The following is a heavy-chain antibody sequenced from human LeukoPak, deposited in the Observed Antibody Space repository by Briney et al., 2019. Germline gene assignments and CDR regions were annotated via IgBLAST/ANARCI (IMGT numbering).Heavy chain of an antibody. CDR2: IKSKTDGGTT. V-gene: IGHV3-15*07. CDR1: GFTFSNAW. Sequence: GGPLRLSCAAFGFTFSNAWMNWVRQAPGKGLEWVGRIKSKTDGGTTDYAAPVKGRFTISRDDSKNTLYLQMNSLKTEDTAVYYCTADPGYSYGTRTDYWGQGTLVTVSS. CDR3: TADPGYSYGTRTDY. J-gene: IGHJ4*02. D-gene: IGHD5-18*01.